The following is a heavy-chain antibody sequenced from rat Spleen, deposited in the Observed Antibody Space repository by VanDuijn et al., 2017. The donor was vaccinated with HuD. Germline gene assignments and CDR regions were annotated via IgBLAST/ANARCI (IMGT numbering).Heavy chain of an antibody. D-gene: IGHD1-9*01. Sequence: EVQLVESGGGLVQPGNSLKLSCVVSGFTFSDYAMAWVRQSPTKGLEWVASITNSGDTTYYRDSVKGRFTISRDNAENTLYLQINSLRSEDTATYYCSKGMGLTNWGQGVMVTVSS. J-gene: IGHJ2*01. CDR2: ITNSGDTT. V-gene: IGHV5S23*01. CDR1: GFTFSDYA. CDR3: SKGMGLTN.